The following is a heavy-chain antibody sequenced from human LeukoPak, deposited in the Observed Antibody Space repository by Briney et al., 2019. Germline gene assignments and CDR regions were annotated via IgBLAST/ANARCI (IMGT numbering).Heavy chain of an antibody. V-gene: IGHV4-34*01. D-gene: IGHD1-7*01. CDR2: INHSGSS. Sequence: SETLSLTCAVYGGSFRNSYFSWIRQPPGKGLEWIGEINHSGSSNYNPSLKSRVTMSVDTYKNQFSLKLTSVTAADTAVYYCARHGVTGTAGGPTFQHWGRGTPVTVSS. CDR3: ARHGVTGTAGGPTFQH. J-gene: IGHJ1*01. CDR1: GGSFRNSY.